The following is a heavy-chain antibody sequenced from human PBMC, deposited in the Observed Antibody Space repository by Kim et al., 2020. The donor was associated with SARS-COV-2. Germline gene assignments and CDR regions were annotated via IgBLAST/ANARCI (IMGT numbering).Heavy chain of an antibody. CDR2: ISTSGGTT. D-gene: IGHD3-10*01. Sequence: GGSLRLSCAASGFTFSSYAMSWVRQAPGKGLEWVSSISTSGGTTYYADSVKGRFTFSRDNSKNRLYLQMNTLRAADTAVYYCAMHIVGSSQNAGAVDVWGQGTMGAVSS. CDR3: AMHIVGSSQNAGAVDV. V-gene: IGHV3-23*01. J-gene: IGHJ3*01. CDR1: GFTFSSYA.